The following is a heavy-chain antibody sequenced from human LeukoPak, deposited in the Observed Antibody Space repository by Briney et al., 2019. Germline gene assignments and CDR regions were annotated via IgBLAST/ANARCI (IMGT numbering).Heavy chain of an antibody. Sequence: ASVKVSCKVSGYTLTELSMHWVRQAPGKGLEWMGGFDPEDGETIYAQKFQGRVTMTEDTSTDTAYMELNNLRSDDTAIYYCARDRFGGNWFDPWGQGTLVTVSS. CDR3: ARDRFGGNWFDP. CDR2: FDPEDGET. CDR1: GYTLTELS. J-gene: IGHJ5*01. D-gene: IGHD3-10*01. V-gene: IGHV1-24*01.